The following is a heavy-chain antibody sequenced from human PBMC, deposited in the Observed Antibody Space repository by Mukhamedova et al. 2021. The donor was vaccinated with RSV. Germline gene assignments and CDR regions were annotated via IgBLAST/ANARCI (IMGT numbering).Heavy chain of an antibody. J-gene: IGHJ4*02. CDR2: SSGINA. Sequence: SSGINAEYMGSVKGRFTISRDNSKNTLYLQMNSLRAEDTAVYYCAKDADYDILTGYLAPWDYLGQGTLVTVSS. D-gene: IGHD3-9*01. CDR3: AKDADYDILTGYLAPWDY. V-gene: IGHV3-23*05.